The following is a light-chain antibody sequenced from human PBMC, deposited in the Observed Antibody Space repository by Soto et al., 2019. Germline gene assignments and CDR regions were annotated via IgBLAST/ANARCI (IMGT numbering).Light chain of an antibody. V-gene: IGKV1-5*03. Sequence: DIQMTQSPSALSASVGDRVTITCRASQSINGWVAWYQQKPGKAPNLLIYRASSLASGVPSRFSRGGAGTEFTLTISSLQPDVFATYYCQHSHSYPITLGQGTKVEVK. CDR3: QHSHSYPIT. CDR1: QSINGW. CDR2: RAS. J-gene: IGKJ1*01.